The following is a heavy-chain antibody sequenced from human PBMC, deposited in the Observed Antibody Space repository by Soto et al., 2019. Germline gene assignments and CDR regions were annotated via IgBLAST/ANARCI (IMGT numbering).Heavy chain of an antibody. J-gene: IGHJ5*02. CDR2: ISYDGSNK. CDR3: ARDRGGYCSGGSCYWFDP. CDR1: GFTFSSYA. V-gene: IGHV3-30-3*01. Sequence: GGSLRLSCAASGFTFSSYAMHWVRQAPGKGLEWVAVISYDGSNKYYADSVKGRFTISRDNSKNTLYLQMNSLRAEDTAVYYCARDRGGYCSGGSCYWFDPWGQGTLVTVSS. D-gene: IGHD2-15*01.